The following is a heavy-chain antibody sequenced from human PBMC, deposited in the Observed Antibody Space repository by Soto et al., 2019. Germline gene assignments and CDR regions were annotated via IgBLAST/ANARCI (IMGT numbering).Heavy chain of an antibody. J-gene: IGHJ4*02. CDR1: GGSISGNY. CDR3: ARYRREAVAGYTLDN. D-gene: IGHD6-13*01. Sequence: LSLTCTVSGGSISGNYWTWIRQPPGKGLEWIGYVYNSGSTNYNPSLKSRVTISEDTSKSQFSLKVNSMTAADTAVYYCARYRREAVAGYTLDNWGQGILVTVSS. V-gene: IGHV4-59*01. CDR2: VYNSGST.